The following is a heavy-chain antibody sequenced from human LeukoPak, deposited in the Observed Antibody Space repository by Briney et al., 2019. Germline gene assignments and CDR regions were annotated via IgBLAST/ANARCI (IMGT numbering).Heavy chain of an antibody. V-gene: IGHV4-59*01. CDR3: ARIRFGESSAFDI. J-gene: IGHJ3*02. Sequence: PSETLSLTCAVYGGSFSGYYWSWIRQPPGKGLEWIGYIYYSGSTNFNPSLKSRVTISEDTSKNQFSLKLSSVTAADTAVYYCARIRFGESSAFDIWGQGTMVTVSS. CDR2: IYYSGST. CDR1: GGSFSGYY. D-gene: IGHD3-10*01.